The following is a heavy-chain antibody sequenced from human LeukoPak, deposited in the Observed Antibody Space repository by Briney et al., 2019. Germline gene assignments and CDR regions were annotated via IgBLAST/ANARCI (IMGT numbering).Heavy chain of an antibody. CDR2: ISWNSGGI. CDR3: ARFARLLDQ. J-gene: IGHJ4*02. D-gene: IGHD3-10*01. CDR1: GFTFDDHA. Sequence: PGGSLRLSCAASGFTFDDHAMHWVRQAPGKGLEWVSGISWNSGGIAYADSVKGRFTISRDNAKNSLYLQMNSLRAEDTAVYYCARFARLLDQWGQGTLVTVSA. V-gene: IGHV3-9*01.